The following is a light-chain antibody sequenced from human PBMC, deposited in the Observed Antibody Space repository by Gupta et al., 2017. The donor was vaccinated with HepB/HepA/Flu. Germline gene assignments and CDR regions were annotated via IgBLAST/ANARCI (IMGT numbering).Light chain of an antibody. Sequence: QSALTQPASVSGSPGQSITISCTGTSSDVGAYNYVSWYQQHPGKAPKVVVYDVTKRPSGVSNRFSGSTSGSTASLAISGLQAEDEADYYCSSYTVTGTLVFGGGTKLTVL. V-gene: IGLV2-14*01. J-gene: IGLJ2*01. CDR3: SSYTVTGTLV. CDR1: SSDVGAYNY. CDR2: DVT.